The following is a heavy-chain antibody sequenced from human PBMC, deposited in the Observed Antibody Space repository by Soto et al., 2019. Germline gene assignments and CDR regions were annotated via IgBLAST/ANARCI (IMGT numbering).Heavy chain of an antibody. D-gene: IGHD3-22*01. Sequence: SVKVSRKASGGTFSSYAISWVRQAPGQGLEWMGGIIPIFGTANYAQKFQGRVTITADESTSTAYMELSSLRSEDTAVYYCARVGDYDSSGYPLQFDYWGQGTLVTVSS. CDR1: GGTFSSYA. J-gene: IGHJ4*02. V-gene: IGHV1-69*13. CDR3: ARVGDYDSSGYPLQFDY. CDR2: IIPIFGTA.